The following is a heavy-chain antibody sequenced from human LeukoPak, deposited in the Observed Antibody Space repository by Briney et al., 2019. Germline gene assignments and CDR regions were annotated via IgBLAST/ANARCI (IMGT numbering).Heavy chain of an antibody. CDR3: AKNTAMVNPWFDP. J-gene: IGHJ5*02. V-gene: IGHV3-30-3*02. CDR1: GFTFSSYA. D-gene: IGHD5-18*01. CDR2: ISYDGSNK. Sequence: GGSLRLSCAASGFTFSSYAMHWVRQAPGKGLEWVAVISYDGSNKYYADSVKGRFTISRDNSKNTLYLQMNSLRSEDTAVYYCAKNTAMVNPWFDPWGQGTLVTVSS.